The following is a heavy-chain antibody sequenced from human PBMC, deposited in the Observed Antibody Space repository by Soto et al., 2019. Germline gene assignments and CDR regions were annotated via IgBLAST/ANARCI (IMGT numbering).Heavy chain of an antibody. CDR2: INHSGST. J-gene: IGHJ5*02. V-gene: IGHV4-34*01. Sequence: SETLSLTCXVXGGSFSGYYWSWIRQPPGKGLEWIGEINHSGSTNYNPSLKSRVTISVDTSKNQFSLKLSSVTAVDTAVYYCAAGSLEAAGLEIAPTNWFEPWGQGTLVTVSS. D-gene: IGHD6-13*01. CDR3: AAGSLEAAGLEIAPTNWFEP. CDR1: GGSFSGYY.